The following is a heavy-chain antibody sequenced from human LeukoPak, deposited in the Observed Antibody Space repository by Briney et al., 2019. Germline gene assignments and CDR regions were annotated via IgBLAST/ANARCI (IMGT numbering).Heavy chain of an antibody. Sequence: ASVKVSCKASGYTFRNYGISWVRQAPGQGLEWMGWISAYNGDTHYAQKLQGRVTMTTDTSTSTAYMELRSLRSDDTAAYYCARDLSNTSGYQIYFDYWGQGTLVTVSS. CDR1: GYTFRNYG. CDR3: ARDLSNTSGYQIYFDY. V-gene: IGHV1-18*01. D-gene: IGHD3-3*01. J-gene: IGHJ4*02. CDR2: ISAYNGDT.